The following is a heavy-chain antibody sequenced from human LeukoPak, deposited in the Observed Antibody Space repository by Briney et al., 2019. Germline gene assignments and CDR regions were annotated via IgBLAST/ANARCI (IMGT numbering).Heavy chain of an antibody. J-gene: IGHJ4*02. CDR3: AREMKGSGAFF. Sequence: GGSLRLSCAASGFTFSSYWLHWVRQAPGKGLVWVSHINSDGSSTTYTDSVKGRFTISRDNAKNTLYLQMNSLRAEDTAVYYCAREMKGSGAFFWGQGTLVTVSS. V-gene: IGHV3-74*01. CDR1: GFTFSSYW. CDR2: INSDGSST.